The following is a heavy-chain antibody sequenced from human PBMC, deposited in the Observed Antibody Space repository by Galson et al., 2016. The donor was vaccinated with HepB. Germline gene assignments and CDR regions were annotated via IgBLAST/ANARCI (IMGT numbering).Heavy chain of an antibody. CDR2: IYHTGTA. J-gene: IGHJ4*02. D-gene: IGHD1/OR15-1a*01. CDR3: ARGTLGTTATMAFDY. Sequence: LEWLGEIYHTGTANYNPSFTSRATISVDKSKNQISLRLASLTAADTAMYYCARGTLGTTATMAFDYWGQGTLVTVSS. V-gene: IGHV4-4*02.